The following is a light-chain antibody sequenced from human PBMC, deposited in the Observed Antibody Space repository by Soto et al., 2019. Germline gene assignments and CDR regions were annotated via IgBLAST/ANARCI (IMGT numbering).Light chain of an antibody. CDR1: QSVSSN. Sequence: EIVMTQSPATLSVSPGERATLSCRASQSVSSNLAWYQQKPGQAPRLLIYGASTRATGIPARFSGSGSGTEFTLTISSLQSEDFAVYYCQQYNNWPPWPFGQGTKVDNK. J-gene: IGKJ1*01. CDR2: GAS. CDR3: QQYNNWPPWP. V-gene: IGKV3-15*01.